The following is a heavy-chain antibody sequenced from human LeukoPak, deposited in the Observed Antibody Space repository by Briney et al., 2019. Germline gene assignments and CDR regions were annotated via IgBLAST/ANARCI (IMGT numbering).Heavy chain of an antibody. CDR2: AFYIGGT. CDR3: AKEGSHRGYFDD. J-gene: IGHJ4*02. D-gene: IGHD1-26*01. Sequence: SETLSLTCTVSGGSITSYYWSWIRQPPGKGLEWIGYAFYIGGTNYNPSLQSRVTISVDTSKNQFSLKLSSVTAADTAVYYCAKEGSHRGYFDDWGQGTRVTVSS. CDR1: GGSITSYY. V-gene: IGHV4-59*12.